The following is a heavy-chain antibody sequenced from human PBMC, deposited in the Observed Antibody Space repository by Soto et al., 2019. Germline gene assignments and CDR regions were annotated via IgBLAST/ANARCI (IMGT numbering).Heavy chain of an antibody. CDR2: IYYSGST. J-gene: IGHJ3*02. Sequence: SETLSLTCTVSGGSISSGGYYWSWIRQHPGKGLEWIGYIYYSGSTYYNPSLKSRVTISVDTSKNQCSLKLSSVTAADTAVYYCASSKKYSYGWTDAFDIWGQGTMVTVS. V-gene: IGHV4-31*03. D-gene: IGHD5-18*01. CDR3: ASSKKYSYGWTDAFDI. CDR1: GGSISSGGYY.